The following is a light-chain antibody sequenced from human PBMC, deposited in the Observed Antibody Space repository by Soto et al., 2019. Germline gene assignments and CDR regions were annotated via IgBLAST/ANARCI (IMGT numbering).Light chain of an antibody. J-gene: IGKJ2*01. Sequence: EIVLTQSPGTLSLSPGERATLSCRASQSVSSSYLAWYQQKPGQAPRLLIYGASSRATGIPDRFSGSGSGTDFTLTISRLEAEDFAVYYCQQYGRSPPLYTFGQGTKLEIK. V-gene: IGKV3-20*01. CDR1: QSVSSSY. CDR2: GAS. CDR3: QQYGRSPPLYT.